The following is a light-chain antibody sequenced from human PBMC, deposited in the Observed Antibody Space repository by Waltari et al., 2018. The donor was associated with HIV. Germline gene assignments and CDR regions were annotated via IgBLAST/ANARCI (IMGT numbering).Light chain of an antibody. J-gene: IGLJ2*01. CDR1: TSDVRGTNY. V-gene: IGLV2-14*01. CDR3: SSYTRSSTL. CDR2: DVS. Sequence: QSALTQPASVSGSPGQSITISCPGPTSDVRGTNYVSWYQKHPGKAPKLLIYDVSNRPSGVSNRFSGSKSGNTASLTISGLQAEDEADYYCSSYTRSSTLFGGGTKLTVL.